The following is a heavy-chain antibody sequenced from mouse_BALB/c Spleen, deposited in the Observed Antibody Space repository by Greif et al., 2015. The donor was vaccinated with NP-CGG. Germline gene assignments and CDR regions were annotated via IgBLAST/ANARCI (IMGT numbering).Heavy chain of an antibody. CDR1: GFTFSSYA. CDR2: ISSGGSYT. Sequence: EVHLVESGGGLVKPGGSLKLSCAASGFTFSSYAMSWVRQSPEKRLEWVAEISSGGSYTYYPDTVTGRFTISRDNAKNTLYLEMSSLRSEDTAMYYCARPLLVGYAMDYWGQGTSVTVSS. CDR3: ARPLLVGYAMDY. D-gene: IGHD2-10*02. V-gene: IGHV5-9-4*01. J-gene: IGHJ4*01.